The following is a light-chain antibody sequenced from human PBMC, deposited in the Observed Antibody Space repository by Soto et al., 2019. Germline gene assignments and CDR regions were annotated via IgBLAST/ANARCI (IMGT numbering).Light chain of an antibody. CDR2: DAS. V-gene: IGKV3-11*01. Sequence: EIVLTQSPATLSLSPGERATLSCRASQSVSSYLAWYQQKPGQAPRLLIYDASNRATGIPARFSGSGSGTDFTLTISSLEPEDFAVYYCQLRSNWGHTFGGGTKVEIK. CDR1: QSVSSY. J-gene: IGKJ4*01. CDR3: QLRSNWGHT.